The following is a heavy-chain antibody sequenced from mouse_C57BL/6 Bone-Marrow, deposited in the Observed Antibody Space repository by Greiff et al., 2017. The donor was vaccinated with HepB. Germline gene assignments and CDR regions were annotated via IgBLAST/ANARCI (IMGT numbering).Heavy chain of an antibody. Sequence: VQLQQSGPELVKPGASVKMSCKASGYTFTDYNMHWVKQSHGKSLEWIGYINPNNGGTSYNQKFKGKATLTVNKSSSTAYMELRSLTSEDSAVYYCARGEDYYGSSYPRYFDVWGTGTTVTVSS. CDR3: ARGEDYYGSSYPRYFDV. D-gene: IGHD1-1*01. CDR1: GYTFTDYN. J-gene: IGHJ1*03. V-gene: IGHV1-22*01. CDR2: INPNNGGT.